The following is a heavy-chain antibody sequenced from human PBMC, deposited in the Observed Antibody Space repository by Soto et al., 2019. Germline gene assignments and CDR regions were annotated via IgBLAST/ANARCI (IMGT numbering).Heavy chain of an antibody. Sequence: QVQLVESGGGVVQPGRSLRLSCAASGFTFSSYAMRWVRQAPGKGLEWVAVISYDGSNKYYADSVKGRFTISRDNSKNTLYLQMNSLRAEDTAVYYCAREEQGAFDIWGQGTMVTVSS. V-gene: IGHV3-30-3*01. CDR2: ISYDGSNK. CDR1: GFTFSSYA. CDR3: AREEQGAFDI. J-gene: IGHJ3*02.